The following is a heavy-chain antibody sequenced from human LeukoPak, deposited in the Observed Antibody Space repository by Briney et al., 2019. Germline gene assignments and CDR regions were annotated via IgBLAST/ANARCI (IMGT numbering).Heavy chain of an antibody. CDR3: ARSIAAAGTAAFQH. Sequence: ASVKVSCKASGCTFTGYYMHWVRQAPGQGLEWMGWINPNSGGTNYAQKFQGWVTMTRDTSISTAYMELSRLRSDDTAVYHCARSIAAAGTAAFQHWGQGTLVTVSS. CDR2: INPNSGGT. D-gene: IGHD6-13*01. V-gene: IGHV1-2*04. CDR1: GCTFTGYY. J-gene: IGHJ1*01.